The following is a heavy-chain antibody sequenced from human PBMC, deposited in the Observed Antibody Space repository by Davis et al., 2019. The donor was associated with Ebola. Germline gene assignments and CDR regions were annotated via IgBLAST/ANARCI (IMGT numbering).Heavy chain of an antibody. D-gene: IGHD6-19*01. CDR2: IIPMFGTT. V-gene: IGHV1-69*06. CDR3: ARDHSSAYYYYGMDV. CDR1: GYTFTSYG. Sequence: SVKVSCKASGYTFTSYGISWVRQAPGQGLEWMGGIIPMFGTTNYAQKFQGRFTITADKSTSTAYMELSSLRSEDTAVYYCARDHSSAYYYYGMDVWGQGTTVTVSS. J-gene: IGHJ6*02.